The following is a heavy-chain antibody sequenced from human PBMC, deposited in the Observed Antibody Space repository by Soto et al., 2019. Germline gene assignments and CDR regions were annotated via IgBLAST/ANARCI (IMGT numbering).Heavy chain of an antibody. Sequence: PSETLSLTCTVSGGSISSGGYYWSWIRQHPGKGLVWIGYIYYSGSTDYNPSLKSRVSILVDTSKNQLSLKLSSVTAADTAVYYCASSVPTWHQFDCWGQGTLVTVSS. J-gene: IGHJ4*02. V-gene: IGHV4-31*03. CDR3: ASSVPTWHQFDC. D-gene: IGHD2-2*01. CDR2: IYYSGST. CDR1: GGSISSGGYY.